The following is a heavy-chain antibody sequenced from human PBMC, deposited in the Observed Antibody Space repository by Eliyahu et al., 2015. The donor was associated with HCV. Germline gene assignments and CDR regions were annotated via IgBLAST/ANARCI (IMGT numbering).Heavy chain of an antibody. J-gene: IGHJ4*02. CDR1: GXTFDXYA. V-gene: IGHV3-9*01. CDR2: IDWNSGNI. CDR3: VKDVSGIGVAVYYFDD. D-gene: IGHD6-19*01. Sequence: EVQLVESGGALVQPXRSLRLSCXASGXTFDXYAMHWVRQGPGKGLEWVSSIDWNSGNIGYADSVKXRFTISRDNAKNSLYLQMNSLRPEDTALYYCVKDVSGIGVAVYYFDDWGQGTLVTVSP.